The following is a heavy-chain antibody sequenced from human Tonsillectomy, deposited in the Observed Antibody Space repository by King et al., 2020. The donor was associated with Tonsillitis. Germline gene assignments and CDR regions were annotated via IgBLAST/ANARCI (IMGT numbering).Heavy chain of an antibody. Sequence: VQLVESGAEVKKPGASVKVSCKASGYTFTSFGISWLRQAPGQRPQYMGWISPHNGNTNYPQKFQGRVTMTTDTSTSTAYMELRSLRSDDTAVYYCALRTGTYPYYFDFWGQGTLVTVSS. CDR3: ALRTGTYPYYFDF. CDR1: GYTFTSFG. CDR2: ISPHNGNT. J-gene: IGHJ4*02. V-gene: IGHV1-18*01. D-gene: IGHD1-26*01.